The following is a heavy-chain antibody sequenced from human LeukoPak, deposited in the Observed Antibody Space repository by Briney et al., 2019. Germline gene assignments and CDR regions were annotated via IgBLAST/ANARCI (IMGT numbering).Heavy chain of an antibody. CDR3: AKVFRKDGDFHLFDY. J-gene: IGHJ4*02. Sequence: GGSLRLSCVASGFTFNSFAMHWVRQAPGKGLEWVAVISYDGSKRYYADSGKGRFTISRDNSKNTLSLQMNSLRAEDTAVYYCAKVFRKDGDFHLFDYWGQGTLVTVSS. CDR2: ISYDGSKR. V-gene: IGHV3-30-3*01. D-gene: IGHD4-17*01. CDR1: GFTFNSFA.